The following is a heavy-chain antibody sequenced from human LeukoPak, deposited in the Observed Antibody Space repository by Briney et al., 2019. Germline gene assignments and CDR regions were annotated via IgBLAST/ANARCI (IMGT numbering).Heavy chain of an antibody. CDR3: ARTGRTLVVVPAAMGY. CDR1: GYTFTGYY. CDR2: INPNSGGT. V-gene: IGHV1-2*02. D-gene: IGHD2-2*01. J-gene: IGHJ4*02. Sequence: GASVKVSCRASGYTFTGYYMHWVRQAPGQGLEWMGWINPNSGGTNYAQKFQGRVTMTRDTSISTAYMELSRLRSDDTAVYYCARTGRTLVVVPAAMGYWGQGTLVTVSS.